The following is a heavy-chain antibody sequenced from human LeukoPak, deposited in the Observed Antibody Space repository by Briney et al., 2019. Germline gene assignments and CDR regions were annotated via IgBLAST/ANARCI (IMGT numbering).Heavy chain of an antibody. Sequence: ASVKVSCKASGYTFNIYGTSWVRQAPGKGLEWMGWISAYNGDTKYAQKLQGRVTLTTDTSTSTAYMELRSLTSDDAAVYYCGRSSSGWSVDYWGQGALVTASS. D-gene: IGHD6-19*01. CDR2: ISAYNGDT. V-gene: IGHV1-18*01. CDR3: GRSSSGWSVDY. CDR1: GYTFNIYG. J-gene: IGHJ4*02.